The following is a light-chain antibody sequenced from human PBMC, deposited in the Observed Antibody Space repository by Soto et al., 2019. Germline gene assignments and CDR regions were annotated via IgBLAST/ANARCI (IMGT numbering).Light chain of an antibody. CDR1: SSNIGSNT. CDR3: AAWDDSLNGWV. Sequence: QSVLTQAPSASGTPGQRVTISCSGSSSNIGSNTVSWYQQVPGTAPKLLIYSNDQRPSWVPDRFSGSKSGTSASLAIGGLQSEDEADYYCAAWDDSLNGWVFGGGTKLTVL. V-gene: IGLV1-44*01. J-gene: IGLJ3*02. CDR2: SND.